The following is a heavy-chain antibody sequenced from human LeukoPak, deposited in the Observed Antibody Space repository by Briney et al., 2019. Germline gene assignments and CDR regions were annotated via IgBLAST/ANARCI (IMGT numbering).Heavy chain of an antibody. D-gene: IGHD3-9*01. Sequence: NPSGTLSLTCAVSGGSISSSNWWSWVRQPPGKGLEWIGEIYHSGSTNYNPSLKSRVTISVDKSKNQFSLKLSSVTAADTAVYYCGVRYFDWLLQDYFDYWGQGTLVTVSS. CDR3: GVRYFDWLLQDYFDY. V-gene: IGHV4-4*02. CDR2: IYHSGST. J-gene: IGHJ4*02. CDR1: GGSISSSNW.